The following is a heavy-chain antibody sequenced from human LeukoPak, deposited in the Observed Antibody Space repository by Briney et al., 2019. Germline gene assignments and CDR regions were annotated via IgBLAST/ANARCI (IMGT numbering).Heavy chain of an antibody. CDR2: RSAYNGNT. J-gene: IGHJ4*02. Sequence: GASVKVSCKASGYTFTNNGITWVRQAPGQGLEWMGWRSAYNGNTKYAQTLQGRVTMTTDTSTSTAYMELRSLRSDDTAVYYCARDHSSSCQLFDYWGQGTLVTVSS. CDR3: ARDHSSSCQLFDY. V-gene: IGHV1-18*01. CDR1: GYTFTNNG. D-gene: IGHD6-13*01.